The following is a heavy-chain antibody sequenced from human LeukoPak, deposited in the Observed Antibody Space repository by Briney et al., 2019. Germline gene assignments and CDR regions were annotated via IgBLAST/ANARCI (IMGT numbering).Heavy chain of an antibody. CDR1: GFTFSRYG. CDR2: IRCDGNYK. J-gene: IGHJ4*02. D-gene: IGHD3-10*02. CDR3: EKDGVEMASFACSGLSYFHY. Sequence: GGSLRLSCAASGFTFSRYGMHWVRQGPGKGLEWVASIRCDGNYKYYADSVKGRFTISRDNSKNTLYLQMNSLRTDDTAVYYCEKDGVEMASFACSGLSYFHYWGQGNLVSVFS. V-gene: IGHV3-30*02.